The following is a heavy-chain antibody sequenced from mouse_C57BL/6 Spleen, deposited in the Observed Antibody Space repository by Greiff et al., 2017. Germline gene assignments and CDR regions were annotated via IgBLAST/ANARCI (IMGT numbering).Heavy chain of an antibody. J-gene: IGHJ1*03. D-gene: IGHD2-1*01. Sequence: EVQGVESGGDLVKPGGSLKLSCAASGFTFSSYGMSWVRQTPDKRLEWVATISSGGSYTYYPDSVKGRFTITRDNAKNTLYLQMSSLKSEDTAIYYCESQDGAYGNYCYFDVWGTGATVTVSS. CDR1: GFTFSSYG. CDR3: ESQDGAYGNYCYFDV. V-gene: IGHV5-6*01. CDR2: ISSGGSYT.